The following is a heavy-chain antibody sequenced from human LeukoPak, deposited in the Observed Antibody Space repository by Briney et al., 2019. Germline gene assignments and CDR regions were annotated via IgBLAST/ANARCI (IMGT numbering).Heavy chain of an antibody. Sequence: SETLSLTCAVSGYSISSGYYWGWIRQPPGKGLEGIGSIYHSGSTYYNPSLKSRVTISVDTSKNQFSLKLSSVTAADTAVYYCARRRITMVRGEGWFDPWGQGTLVPVSS. J-gene: IGHJ5*02. V-gene: IGHV4-38-2*01. CDR3: ARRRITMVRGEGWFDP. CDR2: IYHSGST. D-gene: IGHD3-10*01. CDR1: GYSISSGYY.